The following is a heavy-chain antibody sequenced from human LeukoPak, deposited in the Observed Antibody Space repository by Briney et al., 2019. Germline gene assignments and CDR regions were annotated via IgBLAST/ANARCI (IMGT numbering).Heavy chain of an antibody. Sequence: GASVKVSCTASGYTFTSYAMHWVRQAPGQRLEWMGWINAGNGNTKYSQKFQGRVTITRDTSASTAYMELSSLRSEDTAVYYCARDGEDIAVAGTNYFDYWGQGTLVTVSS. D-gene: IGHD6-19*01. CDR3: ARDGEDIAVAGTNYFDY. CDR2: INAGNGNT. CDR1: GYTFTSYA. V-gene: IGHV1-3*01. J-gene: IGHJ4*02.